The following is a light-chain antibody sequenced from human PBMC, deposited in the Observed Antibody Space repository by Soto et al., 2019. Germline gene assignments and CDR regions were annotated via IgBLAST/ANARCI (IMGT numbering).Light chain of an antibody. J-gene: IGLJ3*02. CDR3: QSYDSGLSARV. Sequence: QSVLTQPPSVSGAPGQRVTISRTGSSSNIGAGYDVHWYQQLPGTAPKLLIYGNSNRPSGVPDRFSGSKSGTSASLAITGLQAEDDADYYCQSYDSGLSARVFGGGTKLTVL. V-gene: IGLV1-40*01. CDR1: SSNIGAGYD. CDR2: GNS.